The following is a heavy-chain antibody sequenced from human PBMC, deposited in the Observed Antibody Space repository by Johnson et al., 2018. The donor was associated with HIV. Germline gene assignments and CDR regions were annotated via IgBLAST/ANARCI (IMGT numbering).Heavy chain of an antibody. CDR3: ARGDCTNGVCPPPRRDAFDI. CDR1: GFTFSSYG. Sequence: VQLVESGGGVVQPGGSLRLSCAASGFTFSSYGMHWVRQAPGKGLEWVSGISWNSGSIGYADSVKGRFTISRDNAKNSLYLQMNSLRAEDTALYYCARGDCTNGVCPPPRRDAFDIWGQGTMVTVSS. J-gene: IGHJ3*02. V-gene: IGHV3-9*01. D-gene: IGHD2-8*01. CDR2: ISWNSGSI.